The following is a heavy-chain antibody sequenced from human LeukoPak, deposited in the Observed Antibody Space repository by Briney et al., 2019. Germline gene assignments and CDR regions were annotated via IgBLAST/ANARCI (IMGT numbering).Heavy chain of an antibody. J-gene: IGHJ4*02. V-gene: IGHV3-49*04. CDR3: TARRGGSRLDY. CDR1: GFTFGDYA. CDR2: IRCKAYGGTT. D-gene: IGHD1-26*01. Sequence: GGSLRLSCTASGFTFGDYAMSWVRQAPGKGLEWVGFIRCKAYGGTTEYAASVKGRFTISREDSNSVAYVQMNSLKTEDTAVYYCTARRGGSRLDYWGQGTLVTVSS.